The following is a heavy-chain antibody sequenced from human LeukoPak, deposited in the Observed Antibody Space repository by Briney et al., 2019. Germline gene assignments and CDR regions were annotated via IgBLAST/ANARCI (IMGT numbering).Heavy chain of an antibody. D-gene: IGHD6-19*01. V-gene: IGHV3-74*01. Sequence: PGGSLRLSCAASGFTFSSYWMHWVRQAPGKGLVWVSRINSDGSSTSYADSVKGRFTISRDNAKNTLYLQMNSLRAEDTAVYYCARDEGYSSGWFSAALCLDPSDCYYYGMDVWGQGTTVTVSS. CDR1: GFTFSSYW. CDR3: ARDEGYSSGWFSAALCLDPSDCYYYGMDV. J-gene: IGHJ6*02. CDR2: INSDGSST.